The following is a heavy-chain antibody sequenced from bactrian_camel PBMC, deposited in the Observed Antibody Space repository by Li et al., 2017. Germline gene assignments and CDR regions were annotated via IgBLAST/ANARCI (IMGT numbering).Heavy chain of an antibody. CDR2: VNNGVAVET. CDR3: TSAATSEKWVDLVT. Sequence: LVESGGDLVQPGGSLKLSCVASGFIYSSYAMSWVRQCPGKGLEWVSTVNNGVAVETNYGDSVKGRFTASRDNAKNTLYLQLNGLKIEDSAIYYCTSAATSEKWVDLVTGARGPRSPSP. D-gene: IGHD3*01. CDR1: GFIYSSYA. J-gene: IGHJ6*01. V-gene: IGHV3S42*01.